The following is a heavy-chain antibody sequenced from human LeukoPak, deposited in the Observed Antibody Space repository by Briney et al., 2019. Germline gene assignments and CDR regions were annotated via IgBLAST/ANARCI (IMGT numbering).Heavy chain of an antibody. V-gene: IGHV1-69*05. CDR2: SVPMSDTK. CDR1: GGSFGDFA. D-gene: IGHD1-14*01. Sequence: SVKVSCKASGGSFGDFAIIWVRQAPGPGLEWMGRSVPMSDTKDYAQKFQGRVTFTTHESTTTAHMELSNLSPEDTAVYYCAATSIIFNWFDPWGQGTLVTVSS. J-gene: IGHJ5*02. CDR3: AATSIIFNWFDP.